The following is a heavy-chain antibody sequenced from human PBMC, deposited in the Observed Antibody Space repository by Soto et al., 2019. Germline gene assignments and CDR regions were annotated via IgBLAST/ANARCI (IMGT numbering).Heavy chain of an antibody. Sequence: PXESLRLSCAASGFTFSSYEMNWVRQAPGKGLEWVSYISSSGSTIYYADSVKGRFTISRDNAKNSLYLQMNSLRAEDTAVYYCARSHIYDSSGYKPYYWGQGTLVTVPQ. CDR2: ISSSGSTI. D-gene: IGHD3-22*01. V-gene: IGHV3-48*03. CDR1: GFTFSSYE. J-gene: IGHJ4*02. CDR3: ARSHIYDSSGYKPYY.